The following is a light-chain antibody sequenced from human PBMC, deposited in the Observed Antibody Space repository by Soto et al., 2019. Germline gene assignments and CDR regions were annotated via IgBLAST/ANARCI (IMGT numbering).Light chain of an antibody. CDR1: QSVSSY. CDR3: QQRSNWPHP. CDR2: DAS. J-gene: IGKJ5*01. Sequence: EIVFTHSPATLSFSPVERATLSCRASQSVSSYLAWYQQKPGQAPRLLIYDASNRATGIPARFSGSGSGTDFTLTISSLEPEDFAVYYCQQRSNWPHPFGQGTRLEIK. V-gene: IGKV3-11*01.